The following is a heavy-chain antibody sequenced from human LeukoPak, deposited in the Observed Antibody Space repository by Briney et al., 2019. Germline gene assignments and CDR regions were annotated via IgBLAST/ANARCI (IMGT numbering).Heavy chain of an antibody. Sequence: PSETLSLTCTVSGGSISGYYWSWIRQPPGKGLEWIGYIYYSGSTNYNPSLESRVTISVDTSKNQFSLKLSSVTAADTAVYYCARHLSGASVVLAWWGQGALVTVSS. CDR1: GGSISGYY. CDR2: IYYSGST. J-gene: IGHJ4*02. V-gene: IGHV4-59*08. D-gene: IGHD2/OR15-2a*01. CDR3: ARHLSGASVVLAW.